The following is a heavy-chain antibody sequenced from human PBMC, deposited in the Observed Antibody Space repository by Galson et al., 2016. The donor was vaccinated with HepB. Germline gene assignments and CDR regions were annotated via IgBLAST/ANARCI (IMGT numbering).Heavy chain of an antibody. J-gene: IGHJ5*02. CDR2: IKPKSDHGTA. V-gene: IGHV3-15*01. CDR3: STLTYDFPSFDH. Sequence: SLRLSCAASGLTFTKAWMNWVRQAPGKGLEWVGRIKPKSDHGTADYAAPVKGRFTIARDDSKNVLYLQMNSLKSEDTDDYYCSTLTYDFPSFDHWGQGTLVAVSS. CDR1: GLTFTKAW. D-gene: IGHD5-12*01.